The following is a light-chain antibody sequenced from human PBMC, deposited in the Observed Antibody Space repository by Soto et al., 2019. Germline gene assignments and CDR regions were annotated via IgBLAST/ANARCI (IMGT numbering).Light chain of an antibody. Sequence: DIQMTQSPSSLSASVGDRVTITCRASQSISSYLNWYQQKPGKAPKLLIYAASSLQSGVPSRSSGSGSGTDFTLTISSLQPEDFATYYCQQSYSTPLTFGGGTKVDIK. CDR2: AAS. CDR3: QQSYSTPLT. J-gene: IGKJ4*01. V-gene: IGKV1-39*01. CDR1: QSISSY.